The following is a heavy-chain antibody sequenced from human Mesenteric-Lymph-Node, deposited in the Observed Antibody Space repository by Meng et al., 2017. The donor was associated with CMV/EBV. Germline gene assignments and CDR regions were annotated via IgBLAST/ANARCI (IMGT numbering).Heavy chain of an antibody. Sequence: GESLKISCAASGFTFSSFAMSWVRRALGKGLEWVSVIYSGGSTYYADSVKGRFTISRDNSKNTLYLQMNSLRAEDTAMYYCVKCSEGWLQYYFDYWGQGTLVTVSS. J-gene: IGHJ4*02. V-gene: IGHV3-66*01. CDR3: VKCSEGWLQYYFDY. CDR1: GFTFSSFA. CDR2: IYSGGST. D-gene: IGHD5-24*01.